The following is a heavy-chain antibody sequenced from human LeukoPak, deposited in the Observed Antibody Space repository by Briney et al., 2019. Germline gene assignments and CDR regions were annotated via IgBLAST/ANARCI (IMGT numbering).Heavy chain of an antibody. Sequence: KASETLSLTCAVSGGSISSSNWWSWVRQPPGKGLEWIGEIYHSGSTNYNPSLKSRVTISVDTSKNQFSLKLSSVTAADTAVYYCARQRGSSTAIAARSVDYWGQGTLVTVSS. CDR3: ARQRGSSTAIAARSVDY. D-gene: IGHD6-6*01. V-gene: IGHV4-4*02. CDR1: GGSISSSNW. CDR2: IYHSGST. J-gene: IGHJ4*02.